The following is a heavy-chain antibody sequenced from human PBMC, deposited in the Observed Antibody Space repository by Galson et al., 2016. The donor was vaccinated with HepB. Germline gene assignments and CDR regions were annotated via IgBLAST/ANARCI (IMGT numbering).Heavy chain of an antibody. J-gene: IGHJ4*02. D-gene: IGHD7-27*01. CDR3: NHTAGDLPQFDF. CDR1: GFSLSNTGVG. CDR2: VYWDDDK. V-gene: IGHV2-5*02. Sequence: PALVKPTQTLTLTCTFSGFSLSNTGVGVAWIRQPPGKTLEWLALVYWDDDKRYSPSLKSRLTISKDSSTSQVALTLTNMDPTDTATYYCNHTAGDLPQFDFWGQGTLVTVSS.